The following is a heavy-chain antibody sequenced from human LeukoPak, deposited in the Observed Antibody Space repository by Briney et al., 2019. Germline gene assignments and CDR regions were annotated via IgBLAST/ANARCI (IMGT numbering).Heavy chain of an antibody. D-gene: IGHD2-15*01. V-gene: IGHV4-4*02. CDR1: GGSISSSNW. Sequence: SGTLSLTCAVSGGSISSSNWWSWVRQPPGKGLEWIGEIYHSGSTNYNPSLKSRVTISVDKSKNQFSLKLSSVTAADTAVYYCAREGCSGGSCYYYYGMDVWGQGTRVTFSS. CDR2: IYHSGST. CDR3: AREGCSGGSCYYYYGMDV. J-gene: IGHJ6*02.